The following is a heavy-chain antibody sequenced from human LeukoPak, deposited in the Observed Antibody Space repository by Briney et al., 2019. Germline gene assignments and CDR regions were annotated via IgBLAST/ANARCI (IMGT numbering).Heavy chain of an antibody. Sequence: AAVKVSCKASGYTFTSYGISWVRQPPGPGHEWMGWISAYNGNTNYAQKLQGRVTMTTDTSTSTAYMELRSLRSDDTAVYYCARETLYSSGWYVFDYWGQGTLVTVSS. J-gene: IGHJ4*02. CDR1: GYTFTSYG. CDR3: ARETLYSSGWYVFDY. D-gene: IGHD6-19*01. CDR2: ISAYNGNT. V-gene: IGHV1-18*01.